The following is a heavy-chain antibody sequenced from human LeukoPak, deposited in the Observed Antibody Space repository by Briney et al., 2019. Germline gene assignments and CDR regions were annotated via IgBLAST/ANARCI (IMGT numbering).Heavy chain of an antibody. Sequence: GGSLRLSCAASGFTFSSYWMHWVRQAPGKGLVWVSRINTDGSSTSYADSVKGRFTISRDNAKSSLYLQMNSLRAEDTAVYYCASTFAGRREWGQGTLVTVSS. V-gene: IGHV3-74*01. CDR2: INTDGSST. J-gene: IGHJ4*02. CDR3: ASTFAGRRE. D-gene: IGHD3-16*01. CDR1: GFTFSSYW.